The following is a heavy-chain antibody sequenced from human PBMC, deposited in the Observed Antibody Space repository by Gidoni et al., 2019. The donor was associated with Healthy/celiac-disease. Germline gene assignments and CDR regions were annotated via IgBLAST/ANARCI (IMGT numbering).Heavy chain of an antibody. V-gene: IGHV3-11*06. CDR1: GFTFRDYY. CDR3: ARDTSGWSKGYFDY. CDR2: ISSSSSYT. Sequence: QVQLVESGGGLVKPGGSLRIACAASGFTFRDYYMGWIRQAPGKGLEWVSYISSSSSYTNYADSVKGRFTISRDNAKNSLYLQMNSLRAEDTAVYYCARDTSGWSKGYFDYWGQGTLVTVSS. J-gene: IGHJ4*02. D-gene: IGHD6-19*01.